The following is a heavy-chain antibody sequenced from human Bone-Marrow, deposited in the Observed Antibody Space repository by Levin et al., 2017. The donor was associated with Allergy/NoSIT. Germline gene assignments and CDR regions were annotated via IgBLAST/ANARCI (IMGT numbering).Heavy chain of an antibody. CDR1: GGSISSYY. Sequence: SETLSLTCTVSGGSISSYYWSWIRQPAGKGLEWIGRIYTSGSTNYNPSLKSRVTMSVDTSKNQFSLKLSSVTAADTAVYYCARGDSSGWYSYYYYGMDVWGQGTTVTVSS. CDR3: ARGDSSGWYSYYYYGMDV. CDR2: IYTSGST. V-gene: IGHV4-4*07. D-gene: IGHD6-19*01. J-gene: IGHJ6*02.